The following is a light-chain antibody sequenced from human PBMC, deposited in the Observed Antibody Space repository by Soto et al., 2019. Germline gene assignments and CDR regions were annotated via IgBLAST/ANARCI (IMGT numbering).Light chain of an antibody. Sequence: DIQMTQSPSSLSASVGDRVTITCRASQSISSYLNWYQQKPGKAPKLLIYAASSLQSGVPSRCSGSGSGTDFTLTISSLQPEDFATYYCQQSYSTVTFGQGTRLE. CDR2: AAS. CDR3: QQSYSTVT. V-gene: IGKV1-39*01. CDR1: QSISSY. J-gene: IGKJ5*01.